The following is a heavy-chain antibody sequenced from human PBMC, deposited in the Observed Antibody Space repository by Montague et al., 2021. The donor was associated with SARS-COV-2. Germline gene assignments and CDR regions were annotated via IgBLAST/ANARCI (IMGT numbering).Heavy chain of an antibody. CDR3: ARAAAGYYYYGMDV. CDR2: LSGSGGST. Sequence: FRRLSCAASGFPFSSYAMSWVRQAPGKGLEWVSALSGSGGSTYYADSVKGRFTISRDNSKNTLYLQMNSLRAEDTAVYYCARAAAGYYYYGMDVWGQGTTVTVSS. D-gene: IGHD6-13*01. V-gene: IGHV3-23*01. CDR1: GFPFSSYA. J-gene: IGHJ6*02.